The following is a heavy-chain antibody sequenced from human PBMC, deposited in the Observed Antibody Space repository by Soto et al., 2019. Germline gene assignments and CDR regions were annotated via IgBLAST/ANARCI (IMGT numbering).Heavy chain of an antibody. V-gene: IGHV2-5*02. CDR2: IYWDDDK. D-gene: IGHD6-19*01. CDR1: GFSLSTSGVG. J-gene: IGHJ4*02. CDR3: AHRRRSDSSGWY. Sequence: QITLKESGPTLVKPTQTLTLTCTFSGFSLSTSGVGVGWIRQPQGKALEWLALIYWDDDKRYSPSLKSRLTNTKDTSKTQVVLTMTNMDPVDTATYYCAHRRRSDSSGWYWGQGTLVTVSS.